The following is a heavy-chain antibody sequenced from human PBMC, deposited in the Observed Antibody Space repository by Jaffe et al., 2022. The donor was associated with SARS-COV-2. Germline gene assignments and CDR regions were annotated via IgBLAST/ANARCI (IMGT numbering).Heavy chain of an antibody. Sequence: EVQLVESGGGLVQPGGSLRLSCVASGFTFSSYAMTWVRQAPGKGLEWVSAISASGGRTDYADSVTGRSTISRDNSKNTLYLQMSGLGAEDAAVYFCAKLYGSGTYNNIPDYWGQGTLVTVSS. CDR3: AKLYGSGTYNNIPDY. CDR1: GFTFSSYA. D-gene: IGHD3-10*01. J-gene: IGHJ4*02. CDR2: ISASGGRT. V-gene: IGHV3-23*04.